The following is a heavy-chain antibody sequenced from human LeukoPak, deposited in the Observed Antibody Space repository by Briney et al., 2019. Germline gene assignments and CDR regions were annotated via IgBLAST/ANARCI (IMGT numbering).Heavy chain of an antibody. D-gene: IGHD3-22*01. CDR2: INHSGST. J-gene: IGHJ4*02. V-gene: IGHV4-34*01. Sequence: SETLSLTCAVYGGSFSGYYWSWIRQPPGKGLEWIGEINHSGSTNYNPSLKSRVTISVYTSKKQFSLKLSSVTASDTAVYYCARVQPWYYYDSSGYYYYYWGQGTLVTVSS. CDR1: GGSFSGYY. CDR3: ARVQPWYYYDSSGYYYYY.